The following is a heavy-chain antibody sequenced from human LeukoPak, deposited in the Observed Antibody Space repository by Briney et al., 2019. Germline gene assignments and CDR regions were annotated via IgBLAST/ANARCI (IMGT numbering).Heavy chain of an antibody. CDR1: GGSISSYY. V-gene: IGHV4-4*07. D-gene: IGHD4-17*01. J-gene: IGHJ6*03. CDR3: ARDGGDYSYYYYYMDV. CDR2: IYTSGST. Sequence: SETLSLTCAVSGGSISSYYWSWIWQPAGKGLEWIGRIYTSGSTNYNPSLKSRVTMSVDTSKNQFSLKLSSVTAADTAVYYCARDGGDYSYYYYYMDVWGKGTTVTVSS.